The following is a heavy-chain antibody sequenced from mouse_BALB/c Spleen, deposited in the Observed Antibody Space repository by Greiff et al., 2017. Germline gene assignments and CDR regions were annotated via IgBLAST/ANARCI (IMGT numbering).Heavy chain of an antibody. Sequence: VQLQQSGAELARPGASVKLSCKASGYTFTSYWMQWVKQRPGQGLEWIGAIYPGDGDTRYTQKFKGKATLTADKSSSTAYMQLSSLASEDSAVYYCAREGNYGNYVGFAYWGQGTLVTVSA. D-gene: IGHD2-1*01. CDR3: AREGNYGNYVGFAY. J-gene: IGHJ3*01. V-gene: IGHV1-87*01. CDR1: GYTFTSYW. CDR2: IYPGDGDT.